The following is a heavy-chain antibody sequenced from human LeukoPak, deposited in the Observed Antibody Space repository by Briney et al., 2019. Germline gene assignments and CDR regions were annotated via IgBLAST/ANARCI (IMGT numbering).Heavy chain of an antibody. D-gene: IGHD3-9*01. CDR3: ARVRYFDWLGPFGY. J-gene: IGHJ4*02. CDR1: RYTFTSYG. Sequence: AAVKDSSKHSRYTFTSYGLSWVRQAPGQGLEWMGWISTYNDNTHYAQKFQGRVTMTTDTSTNTAYMELRSLRSDDTAVYYCARVRYFDWLGPFGYWGQGTLVSVSS. CDR2: ISTYNDNT. V-gene: IGHV1-18*01.